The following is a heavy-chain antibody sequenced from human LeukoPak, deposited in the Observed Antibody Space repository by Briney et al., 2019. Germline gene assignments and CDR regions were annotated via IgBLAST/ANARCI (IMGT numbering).Heavy chain of an antibody. J-gene: IGHJ4*02. CDR2: IYYSGIT. CDR1: GDSINNNNYY. V-gene: IGHV4-39*07. Sequence: RTSETLSLTCTVSGDSINNNNYYWGWVRQPPGKGLEWIGNIYYSGITYYNPSLKSRVTISVDTSKNQFSLKLNSVTAADTAVYYCARDLMYKGSAGSFDYWGQGSLVTVSS. D-gene: IGHD6-13*01. CDR3: ARDLMYKGSAGSFDY.